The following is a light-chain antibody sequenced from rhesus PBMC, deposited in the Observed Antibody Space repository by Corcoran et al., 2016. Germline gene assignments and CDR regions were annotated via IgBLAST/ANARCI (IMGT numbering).Light chain of an antibody. J-gene: IGKJ2*01. V-gene: IGKV2S20*01. CDR3: MQGIEYPYS. Sequence: DIVMTQTPLSLPVTPGEPASISCRSSQSLLDSEDGNTYLEWYLQKPGQSPQPLIHEVFNRASGVPNRFSGRGSDTDFTLKISRVEAEDVGVYYCMQGIEYPYSFGQGTKVEIK. CDR2: EVF. CDR1: QSLLDSEDGNTY.